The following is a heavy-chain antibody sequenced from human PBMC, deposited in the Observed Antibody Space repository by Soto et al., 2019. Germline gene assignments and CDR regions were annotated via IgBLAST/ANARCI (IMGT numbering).Heavy chain of an antibody. D-gene: IGHD5-18*01. CDR2: IYWDDDK. J-gene: IGHJ4*02. CDR3: AHRGYMNGNWDQGYLDN. V-gene: IGHV2-5*02. CDR1: GFSLTTRPVG. Sequence: QITLKESGPTRVKPTQTLTLTSTFSGFSLTTRPVGVAWIRQPPGKALEWLAVIYWDDDKRYSPSLKSRLTIAKDTSKNQVVLTMAYMDPVDTATYFCAHRGYMNGNWDQGYLDNWGQGTLVTVSS.